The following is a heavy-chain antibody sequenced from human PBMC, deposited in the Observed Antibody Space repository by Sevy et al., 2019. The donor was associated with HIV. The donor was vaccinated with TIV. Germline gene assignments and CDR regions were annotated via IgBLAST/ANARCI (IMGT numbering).Heavy chain of an antibody. J-gene: IGHJ4*02. V-gene: IGHV3-7*01. CDR2: IKQDGSER. D-gene: IGHD1-26*01. CDR1: GFTFSSYW. CDR3: ARDWGATF. Sequence: GGSLRLSCAASGFTFSSYWMSWVRQAPGKGLEWVANIKQDGSERYYVDSVKGRFTIPRDNAKNSLDPQMYSRRAEDTAVYYCARDWGATFWGQGTLVTVSS.